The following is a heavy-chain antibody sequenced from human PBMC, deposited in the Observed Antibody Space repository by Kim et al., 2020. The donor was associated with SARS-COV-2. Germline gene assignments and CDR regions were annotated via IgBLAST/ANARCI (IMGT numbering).Heavy chain of an antibody. D-gene: IGHD3-16*02. Sequence: NASLQSRVIISVVTSKNQFSLKLNSVTAADTAVYYCARHEDSTMRGVIDYWVQGTLVTVSS. V-gene: IGHV4-39*01. J-gene: IGHJ4*02. CDR3: ARHEDSTMRGVIDY.